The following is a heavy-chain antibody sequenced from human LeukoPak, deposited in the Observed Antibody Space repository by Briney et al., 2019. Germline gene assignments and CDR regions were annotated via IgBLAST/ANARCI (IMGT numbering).Heavy chain of an antibody. CDR1: GFTFSSYG. CDR2: ISYDGSKK. CDR3: AKGRGYYDSSGFDFDY. D-gene: IGHD3-22*01. V-gene: IGHV3-30*18. Sequence: GGSLRLSCAASGFTFSSYGMHWVRQAPGKGLEWVAVISYDGSKKYYADFVKGRFTISRDNSKNTLYLQMNSLRTEDTAVYYCAKGRGYYDSSGFDFDYWGQGTLVTVSS. J-gene: IGHJ4*02.